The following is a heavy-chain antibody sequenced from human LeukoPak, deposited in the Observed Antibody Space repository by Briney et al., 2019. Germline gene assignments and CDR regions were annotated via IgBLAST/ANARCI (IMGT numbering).Heavy chain of an antibody. CDR1: GGSIGTYY. Sequence: SETLSLTCTVSGGSIGTYYWSWIRQPPGKGLEWIGYIYHSGDTKYNPSLKSRVTMSVDTSKNQFSLKLSSVTAADTAVYYCGRDLEGDTSGMGYWGQGTLVTVSS. D-gene: IGHD1-26*01. V-gene: IGHV4-59*12. CDR2: IYHSGDT. CDR3: GRDLEGDTSGMGY. J-gene: IGHJ4*02.